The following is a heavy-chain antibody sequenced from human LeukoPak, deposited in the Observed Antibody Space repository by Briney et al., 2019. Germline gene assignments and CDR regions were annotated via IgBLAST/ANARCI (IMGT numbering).Heavy chain of an antibody. CDR2: FNHSGST. V-gene: IGHV4-39*07. D-gene: IGHD1-26*01. Sequence: SETLSLTCTVSGGSISSSRDYWAWLRQPPGKGLEWIGEFNHSGSTNYNPSLKSRVTISLDTSKNQFSLKLSSVSAADTAVYYCARTLSRWDPFDYWGQGTLVTVSS. J-gene: IGHJ4*02. CDR1: GGSISSSRDY. CDR3: ARTLSRWDPFDY.